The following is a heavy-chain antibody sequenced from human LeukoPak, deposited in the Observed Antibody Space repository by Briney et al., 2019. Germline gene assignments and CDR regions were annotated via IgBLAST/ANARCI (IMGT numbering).Heavy chain of an antibody. CDR3: AKNPTGYPNWFDL. CDR2: ISGSTINT. V-gene: IGHV3-23*01. CDR1: GFTFSTYV. Sequence: GGSLRLSCAASGFTFSTYVMTWLRQAPGKGLEWVSSISGSTINTYYADSVKGRFTISRDNSKNTLYLQMNSLRAEDTAVYYCAKNPTGYPNWFDLWGQGTLVTVSS. J-gene: IGHJ5*02. D-gene: IGHD3-9*01.